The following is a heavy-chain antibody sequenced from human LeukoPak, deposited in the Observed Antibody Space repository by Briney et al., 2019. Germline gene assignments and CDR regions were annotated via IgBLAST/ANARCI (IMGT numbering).Heavy chain of an antibody. J-gene: IGHJ4*02. CDR2: VDPEDGET. CDR1: RYTLPELS. CDR3: ATARYFAGGFFDY. Sequence: ASVKVSCKVSRYTLPELSMLWVRQAPGKGLEWMGGVDPEDGETIYAQKFQGRVTMTEDTSTDTAYMELSSLGSEDTAVYYCATARYFAGGFFDYWGQGTLVTVSS. V-gene: IGHV1-24*01. D-gene: IGHD3-9*01.